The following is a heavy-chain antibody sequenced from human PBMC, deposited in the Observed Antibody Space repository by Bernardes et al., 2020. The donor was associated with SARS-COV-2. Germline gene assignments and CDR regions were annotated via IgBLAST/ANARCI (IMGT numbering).Heavy chain of an antibody. D-gene: IGHD3-10*02. Sequence: GGSLRLSCVASGFMFSGNAMAWVRQAPGKGLEWVSGSGADEHTHYADSVKGRFTISRDNSKNSLHLQMTNLRVEDTAVYYCAKDIFGWSFDHWGQGIMVTVAS. CDR1: GFMFSGNA. V-gene: IGHV3-23*03. CDR2: SGADEHT. J-gene: IGHJ5*02. CDR3: AKDIFGWSFDH.